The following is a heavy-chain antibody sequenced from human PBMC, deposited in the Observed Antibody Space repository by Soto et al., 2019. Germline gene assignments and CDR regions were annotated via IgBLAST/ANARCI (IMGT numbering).Heavy chain of an antibody. Sequence: GGSQRVSCAAAGRLCGDYGRSWVRQAPGKGLECVACISGSGGNTFYADSVKGRFTISRDNSKNTLSLHMNSLRVDDTAVYFCAKDRFGIVGPVDYWGQGTLVTVSS. V-gene: IGHV3-23*01. CDR3: AKDRFGIVGPVDY. J-gene: IGHJ4*02. D-gene: IGHD1-26*01. CDR2: ISGSGGNT. CDR1: GRLCGDYG.